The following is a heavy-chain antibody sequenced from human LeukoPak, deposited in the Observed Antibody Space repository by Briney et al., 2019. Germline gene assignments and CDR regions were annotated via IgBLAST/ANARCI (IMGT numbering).Heavy chain of an antibody. CDR1: GFTFSSYE. D-gene: IGHD3-9*01. Sequence: GGSLRLSCAASGFTFSSYEMNWVRQAPGKGLEWGSYISSSGSTIYYADSVKGRFTISRDNAKNSLYLQMNSLRDEDTAVYYCARVGGGYFDWLLPDYWGQGTLVTVSS. CDR3: ARVGGGYFDWLLPDY. V-gene: IGHV3-48*03. CDR2: ISSSGSTI. J-gene: IGHJ4*02.